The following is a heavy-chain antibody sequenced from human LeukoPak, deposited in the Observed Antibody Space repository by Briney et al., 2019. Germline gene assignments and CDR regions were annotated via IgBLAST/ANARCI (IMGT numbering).Heavy chain of an antibody. D-gene: IGHD2-2*02. V-gene: IGHV4-31*03. Sequence: PSETLSLTCTVSGGSISSGGYYWSWIRQHPGKGLEWIGYIYYSGSTYYNPSLKSRVTISVDTSKNQFSLKLSSVTAEDTAVYYCARVRQDCSSTSCYTEGDYWGQGTLVTVSS. CDR1: GGSISSGGYY. CDR3: ARVRQDCSSTSCYTEGDY. J-gene: IGHJ4*02. CDR2: IYYSGST.